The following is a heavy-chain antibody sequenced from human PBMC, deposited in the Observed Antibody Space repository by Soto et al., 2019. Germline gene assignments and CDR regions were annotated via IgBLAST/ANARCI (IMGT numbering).Heavy chain of an antibody. Sequence: PGGSLRLSCTASGFTFCDYAMSWVRQAPGKGLEWISFIRNKAYRGTTKYAASVRGRFTISRDDSKSIGYLQMNSLTPEDTVVYYCTRGDMALNDYWGKGTLVTVSS. V-gene: IGHV3-49*04. CDR1: GFTFCDYA. D-gene: IGHD2-15*01. CDR3: TRGDMALNDY. J-gene: IGHJ4*02. CDR2: IRNKAYRGTT.